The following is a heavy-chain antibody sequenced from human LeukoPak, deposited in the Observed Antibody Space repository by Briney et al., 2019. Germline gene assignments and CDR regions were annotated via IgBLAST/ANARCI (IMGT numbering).Heavy chain of an antibody. Sequence: SVKVSCKASGGTFSSYAISWVRQAPGQGLEWMGGIIPIFGTANYAQKFQGRVTITADESTSTAYMELSSLRSEDTAVYYCATHCSGGSCYLFNWFDPWGQGTLVTVSS. CDR3: ATHCSGGSCYLFNWFDP. V-gene: IGHV1-69*13. J-gene: IGHJ5*02. CDR2: IIPIFGTA. CDR1: GGTFSSYA. D-gene: IGHD2-15*01.